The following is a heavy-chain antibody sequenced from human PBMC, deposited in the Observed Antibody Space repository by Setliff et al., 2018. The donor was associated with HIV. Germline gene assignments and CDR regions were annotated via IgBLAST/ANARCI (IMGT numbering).Heavy chain of an antibody. CDR1: GGSVTDISYY. CDR3: VRDAGDSYLIGFLYFDL. Sequence: PSETLSLTCTVSGGSVTDISYYWAWIRQPPGKGLQWVGTIFYSGSTYYNPSLKSRVTISVDTSKNQFSLRLNSVTAADTAVYYCVRDAGDSYLIGFLYFDLWGRGTLVTVSS. J-gene: IGHJ2*01. CDR2: IFYSGST. V-gene: IGHV4-39*07. D-gene: IGHD1-26*01.